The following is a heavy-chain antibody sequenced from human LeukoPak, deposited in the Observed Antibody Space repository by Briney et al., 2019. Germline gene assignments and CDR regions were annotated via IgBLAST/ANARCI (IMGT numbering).Heavy chain of an antibody. Sequence: GGSLRLSCAASGFTFSSHAMSRVRQAPGKGLEWVSAINGSGSSTYYADSVKGRVSISRDNSKNTLYLQMNSLRVEDTALYYCARDFWDDFEYFDLWGRGTLVTVSS. D-gene: IGHD3-3*01. CDR1: GFTFSSHA. CDR3: ARDFWDDFEYFDL. V-gene: IGHV3-23*01. CDR2: INGSGSST. J-gene: IGHJ2*01.